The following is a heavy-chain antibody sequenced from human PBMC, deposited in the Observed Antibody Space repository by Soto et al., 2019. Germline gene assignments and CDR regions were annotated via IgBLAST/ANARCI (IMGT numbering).Heavy chain of an antibody. CDR3: ARISGDSSGWIDY. V-gene: IGHV4-28*01. J-gene: IGHJ4*02. D-gene: IGHD6-19*01. Sequence: QVQLQESGPGLVKPSDTLSLTCAVSGYSITSSSNWWGWIRQPPGKGLEWIGYIYYIGRAYYNASLKSRVVMSVDTSKNQFSLKLNSVTAVDTAVYYCARISGDSSGWIDYWGQGTLVTVSS. CDR2: IYYIGRA. CDR1: GYSITSSSNW.